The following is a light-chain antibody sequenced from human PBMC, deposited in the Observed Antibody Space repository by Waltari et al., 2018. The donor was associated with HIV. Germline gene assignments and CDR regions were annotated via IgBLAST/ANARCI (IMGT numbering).Light chain of an antibody. CDR1: QSVLYSSNNKNY. V-gene: IGKV4-1*01. Sequence: SSQSVLYSSNNKNYLAWYQQKPGQPPKLLIYWASTRESGVPDRFSGSGSGTDFTLTISSLRAEDVALYYCQQYYSTPPTFGQGTKLEIK. CDR3: QQYYSTPPT. CDR2: WAS. J-gene: IGKJ2*01.